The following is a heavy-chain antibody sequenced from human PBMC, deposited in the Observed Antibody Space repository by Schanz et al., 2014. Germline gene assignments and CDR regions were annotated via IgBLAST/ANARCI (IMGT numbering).Heavy chain of an antibody. V-gene: IGHV3-13*05. CDR2: IGPASDP. CDR3: ARENLNWEAFDI. J-gene: IGHJ3*02. Sequence: VQLVESGGGLVQPGGSLRLSCAASGFTFSNYDMHWVRQAIGKGLEWVSGIGPASDPYYAGSVKGRFTISRENGKNSLYLEMTSLRGEDTAVYYCARENLNWEAFDIWGQGTVVTVSS. D-gene: IGHD7-27*01. CDR1: GFTFSNYD.